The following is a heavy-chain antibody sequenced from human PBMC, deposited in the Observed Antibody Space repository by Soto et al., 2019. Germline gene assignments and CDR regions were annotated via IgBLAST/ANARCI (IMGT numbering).Heavy chain of an antibody. CDR3: ARADCSGGSCYSFYYYGMDV. D-gene: IGHD2-15*01. Sequence: SETLSLTCTVSGGSISSYYWSWIRQPPGKGLEWIGYIYYSGSTNYNPSLKSRVTISVDTSKNQFSLKLSSVTAADTAVYYCARADCSGGSCYSFYYYGMDVWGQGTTVT. V-gene: IGHV4-59*01. J-gene: IGHJ6*02. CDR2: IYYSGST. CDR1: GGSISSYY.